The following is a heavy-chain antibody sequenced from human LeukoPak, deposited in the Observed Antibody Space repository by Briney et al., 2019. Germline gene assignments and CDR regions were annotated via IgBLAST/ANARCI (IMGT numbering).Heavy chain of an antibody. Sequence: GGSLRLSCGASGFTFSRYSMNWVRQAPGKGLEWVSSISSSGSYIYYADSVKGRFTISRDNAENSLYLQMNSLRDEDTAVYYCARNPAGIGDYWGQGTLATVSS. V-gene: IGHV3-21*01. D-gene: IGHD1-26*01. CDR1: GFTFSRYS. CDR3: ARNPAGIGDY. CDR2: ISSSGSYI. J-gene: IGHJ4*02.